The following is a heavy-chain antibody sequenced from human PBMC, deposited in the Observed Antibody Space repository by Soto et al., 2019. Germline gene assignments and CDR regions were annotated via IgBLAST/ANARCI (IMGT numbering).Heavy chain of an antibody. D-gene: IGHD4-17*01. CDR2: IYYSGST. V-gene: IGHV4-61*08. CDR3: ARGIYGDYLDYYYYYYMDV. J-gene: IGHJ6*03. Sequence: PSETLSLTCTVSDGSISSGGYYWSWIRQHPGKGLEWIGYIYYSGSTNYNPTLKSRVTISVDTSKNQFSLKLSSVTAADTAVYYCARGIYGDYLDYYYYYYMDVWGKGTTVTVSS. CDR1: DGSISSGGYY.